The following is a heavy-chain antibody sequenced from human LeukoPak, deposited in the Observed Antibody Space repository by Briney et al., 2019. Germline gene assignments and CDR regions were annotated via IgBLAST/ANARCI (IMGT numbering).Heavy chain of an antibody. V-gene: IGHV4-34*01. Sequence: SETLSLTCAVSGGSFSGYYWSWIRQPPGKGLEWIGEINHSGSTNYNPSLKSRVTISVDTSKNQFSLKLSSVTAADTAVYYCARYGSTVRGVITYYFDYWGQGTLVTVSS. CDR3: ARYGSTVRGVITYYFDY. CDR1: GGSFSGYY. J-gene: IGHJ4*02. CDR2: INHSGST. D-gene: IGHD3-10*01.